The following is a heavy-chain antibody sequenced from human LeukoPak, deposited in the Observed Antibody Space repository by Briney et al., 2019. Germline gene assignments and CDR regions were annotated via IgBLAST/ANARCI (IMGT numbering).Heavy chain of an antibody. CDR3: ATTSMIVPTDAAFDI. D-gene: IGHD3-22*01. CDR2: FDPEDGET. V-gene: IGHV1-24*01. Sequence: ASVTVSCKVSGYTLTELSMHWVRQAPGKGLEWMGGFDPEDGETIYAQKFQGRVTMTEDTSTDTAYMELSSLRSEDTAMYYCATTSMIVPTDAAFDIWGQGTMVTVSS. J-gene: IGHJ3*02. CDR1: GYTLTELS.